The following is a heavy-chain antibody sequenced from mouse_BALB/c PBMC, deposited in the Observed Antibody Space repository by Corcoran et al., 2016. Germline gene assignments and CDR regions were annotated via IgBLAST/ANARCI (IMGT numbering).Heavy chain of an antibody. CDR1: GYTFTNYG. CDR2: INTYTGEP. V-gene: IGHV9-3-1*01. Sequence: QIQLVQSGPELKKPGETVKISCKASGYTFTNYGMNWVKQAPGKGLKWMGWINTYTGEPTYADDFKGRFAFSLETSASTAYLQINNLKNEDTATYFCARRGNCFDYWGQGTTLTVSS. CDR3: ARRGNCFDY. J-gene: IGHJ2*01.